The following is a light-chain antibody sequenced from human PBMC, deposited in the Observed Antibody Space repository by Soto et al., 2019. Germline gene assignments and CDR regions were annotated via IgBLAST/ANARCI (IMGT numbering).Light chain of an antibody. CDR1: QFVSSKS. Sequence: EMVLTQSPDTLSVSPGERATLSCRASQFVSSKSLAWYQQKPGQAPRLLIFDTSTRATGIPDRFSGSGSGTDFTLTISRLEPEDFAVYYCQQYGGLPTFGQGTKVDIK. CDR3: QQYGGLPT. J-gene: IGKJ1*01. V-gene: IGKV3-20*01. CDR2: DTS.